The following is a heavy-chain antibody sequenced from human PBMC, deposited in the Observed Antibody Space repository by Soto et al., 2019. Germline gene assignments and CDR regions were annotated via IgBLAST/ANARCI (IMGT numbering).Heavy chain of an antibody. J-gene: IGHJ4*02. CDR1: GGSISSGGYY. Sequence: SETLSLTCTFSGGSISSGGYYWSWIRQHPGKGLEWIGYIYYSGSTYYNPSLKSRVTISVDTSKNQFSLKLSSVTAADTAVYYCARGVTTVTTFDYWGQGTLVTVSS. D-gene: IGHD4-17*01. CDR2: IYYSGST. V-gene: IGHV4-31*03. CDR3: ARGVTTVTTFDY.